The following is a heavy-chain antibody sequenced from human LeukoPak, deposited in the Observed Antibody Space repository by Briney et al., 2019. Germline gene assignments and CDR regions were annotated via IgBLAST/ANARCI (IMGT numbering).Heavy chain of an antibody. J-gene: IGHJ4*02. Sequence: GRSLRLSCAASGFTFSSYAMSWVRQAPGKGLEWVSAISGSGGSTYYADSVKGRFTISRDNSKNTLYLQMNSLRAEDTAVYYCAKDPIYYDSSGPTGYWGQGTLVTVSS. CDR2: ISGSGGST. D-gene: IGHD3-22*01. CDR1: GFTFSSYA. CDR3: AKDPIYYDSSGPTGY. V-gene: IGHV3-23*01.